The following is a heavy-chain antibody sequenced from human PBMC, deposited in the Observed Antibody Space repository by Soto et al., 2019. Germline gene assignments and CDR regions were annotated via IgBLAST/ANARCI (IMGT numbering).Heavy chain of an antibody. D-gene: IGHD6-13*01. V-gene: IGHV3-33*01. Sequence: GGSLRLSCAASGFTFSSYGMHWVRQAPGKGLEWVAVIWYDGSNKYYADSVKGRFTISRDNSKNTLYLQMNSLRAEDTAVYYCARDTTAAAGTGGFDYWGQGTLVTVSS. J-gene: IGHJ4*02. CDR2: IWYDGSNK. CDR3: ARDTTAAAGTGGFDY. CDR1: GFTFSSYG.